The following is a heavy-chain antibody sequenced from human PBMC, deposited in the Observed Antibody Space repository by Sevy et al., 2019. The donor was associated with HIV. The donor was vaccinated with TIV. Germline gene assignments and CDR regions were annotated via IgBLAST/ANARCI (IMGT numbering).Heavy chain of an antibody. Sequence: GWSLRLSCAASGFTFSDYNMNWVRQAPGKGLEWVSSISSISNYIYYADSVKGRFTISRDSAKNSLYLQMNSLRAEDTAVYYCARETSSFGEGIYYGMDVWGQGTTVTVS. V-gene: IGHV3-21*01. J-gene: IGHJ6*02. CDR3: ARETSSFGEGIYYGMDV. CDR2: ISSISNYI. D-gene: IGHD3-10*01. CDR1: GFTFSDYN.